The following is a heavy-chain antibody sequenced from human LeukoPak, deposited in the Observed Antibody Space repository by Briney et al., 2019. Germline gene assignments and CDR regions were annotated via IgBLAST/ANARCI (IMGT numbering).Heavy chain of an antibody. CDR1: GYSISSGYY. D-gene: IGHD6-19*01. V-gene: IGHV4-38-2*02. J-gene: IGHJ4*02. Sequence: PSETLSLTCTVSGYSISSGYYWGWIRQPPGKGLEWIGSIYHSGSTYYNPSLKSRVTISVDTSKNQFSLKLSSVTAADTAVYYCARDEGSGLDYWGQGTLVTVSS. CDR3: ARDEGSGLDY. CDR2: IYHSGST.